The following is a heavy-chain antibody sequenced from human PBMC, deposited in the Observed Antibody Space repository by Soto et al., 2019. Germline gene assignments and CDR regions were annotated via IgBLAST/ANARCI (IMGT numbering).Heavy chain of an antibody. J-gene: IGHJ4*02. Sequence: QVQLVESGGGVVQPGRSLRLSCAASGFTFSSYAMHWVRQAPGKGLEWVAVISYDGSNKYYADSVKGRFTISRDNSKNTLYLQMNSLRAEDTAVYYCARDRDNWNYVDYWGQGTLVTVSS. D-gene: IGHD1-20*01. CDR1: GFTFSSYA. CDR2: ISYDGSNK. V-gene: IGHV3-30-3*01. CDR3: ARDRDNWNYVDY.